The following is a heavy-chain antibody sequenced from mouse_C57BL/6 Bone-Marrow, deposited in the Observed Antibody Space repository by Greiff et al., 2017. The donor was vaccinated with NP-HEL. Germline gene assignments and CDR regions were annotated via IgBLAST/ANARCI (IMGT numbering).Heavy chain of an antibody. CDR2: IDPSDSYT. CDR1: GYTFTSYW. CDR3: ARGITTVVDFDY. J-gene: IGHJ2*01. V-gene: IGHV1-50*01. D-gene: IGHD1-1*01. Sequence: VKLQQPGAELVKPGASVKLSCKASGYTFTSYWMQWVKQRPGQGLEWIGEIDPSDSYTNYNQKFKGKATLTVDTSSSTAYMQLSSLTSEDSAVYYCARGITTVVDFDYWGQGTTLTVSS.